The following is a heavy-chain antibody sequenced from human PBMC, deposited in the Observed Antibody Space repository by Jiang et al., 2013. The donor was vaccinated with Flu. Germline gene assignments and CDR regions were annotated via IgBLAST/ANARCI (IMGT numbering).Heavy chain of an antibody. CDR3: ASFDYYDSSGYYSDENY. CDR2: IYYSGST. Sequence: EWIGSIYYSGSTYYNPSLKSRVTISVDTSKNQFSLKLSSVTAADTAVYYCASFDYYDSSGYYSDENYWGQGTLVTVSS. J-gene: IGHJ4*02. V-gene: IGHV4-39*01. D-gene: IGHD3-22*01.